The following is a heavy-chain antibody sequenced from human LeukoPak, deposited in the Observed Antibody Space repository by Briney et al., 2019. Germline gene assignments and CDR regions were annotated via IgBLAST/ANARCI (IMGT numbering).Heavy chain of an antibody. V-gene: IGHV3-23*01. CDR1: GVSFSSYA. CDR2: ISGSGGTGISGSGAST. J-gene: IGHJ4*02. CDR3: VKNRNVNSASFDY. D-gene: IGHD2-21*01. Sequence: GGSLRLSCAASGVSFSSYATSGGRQAPQEGLEWGSGISGSGGTGISGSGASTFSADSVKGRFTISRDNSTNTLYLQMNSLRAEDPAVYYCVKNRNVNSASFDYWGPGTLVTVSS.